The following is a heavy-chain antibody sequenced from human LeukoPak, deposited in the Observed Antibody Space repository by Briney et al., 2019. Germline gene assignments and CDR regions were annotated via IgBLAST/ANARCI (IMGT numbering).Heavy chain of an antibody. J-gene: IGHJ4*02. CDR1: GGSISSSSYY. D-gene: IGHD5-18*01. V-gene: IGHV4-39*01. CDR2: IYYSGST. CDR3: ARGHIQLLDY. Sequence: SETLSLTCTVSGGSISSSSYYWGWIRQPPGKGLEWIGSIYYSGSTYYNPSLKSRVTISVDTSKNQFSLKLSSVTAADTAVYYCARGHIQLLDYWGQGTLVTVSS.